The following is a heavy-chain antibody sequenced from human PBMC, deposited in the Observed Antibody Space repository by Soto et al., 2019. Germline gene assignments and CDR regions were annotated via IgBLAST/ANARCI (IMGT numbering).Heavy chain of an antibody. V-gene: IGHV4-39*01. CDR3: ARTIDTVQNWFDP. Sequence: CCRSFISKPPGKGLEWIGSIYYSGSTYYNPSLKSRVTISVDTSKNQFSLKLSSVTAADTAVYYCARTIDTVQNWFDPWGQGTLVTVSS. CDR2: IYYSGST. J-gene: IGHJ5*02. D-gene: IGHD4-4*01. CDR1: CC.